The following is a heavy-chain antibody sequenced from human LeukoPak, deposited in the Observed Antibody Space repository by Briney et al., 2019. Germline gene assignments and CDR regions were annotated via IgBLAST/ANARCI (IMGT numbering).Heavy chain of an antibody. CDR1: GYTFTGYY. V-gene: IGHV1-2*02. CDR3: ARAPPAAGTSSFDY. D-gene: IGHD6-13*01. CDR2: INPNSGGT. Sequence: ASVKVSCKASGYTFTGYYMHWVRQAPGQGLEWMGWINPNSGGTNYAQKFQGRVTMTRDTSTSTVYMELSSLRSEDTAVYYCARAPPAAGTSSFDYWGQGTLVTVSS. J-gene: IGHJ4*02.